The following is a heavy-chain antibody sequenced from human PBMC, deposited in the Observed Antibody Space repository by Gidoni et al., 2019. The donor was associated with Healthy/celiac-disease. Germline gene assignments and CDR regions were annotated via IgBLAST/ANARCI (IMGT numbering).Heavy chain of an antibody. V-gene: IGHV3-23*01. CDR1: GFTFSSYA. CDR3: AKDLSGATHAFDI. D-gene: IGHD1-26*01. Sequence: EVQLLESGGGLVQPGGSLRRSCAASGFTFSSYAMSWVRQDLGKGLEWVSAISGSGGSKYYADSVKGRLNISRENPKNTLYLQMNSLRAEDTAVYYCAKDLSGATHAFDIWGQGTMVTVSS. CDR2: ISGSGGSK. J-gene: IGHJ3*02.